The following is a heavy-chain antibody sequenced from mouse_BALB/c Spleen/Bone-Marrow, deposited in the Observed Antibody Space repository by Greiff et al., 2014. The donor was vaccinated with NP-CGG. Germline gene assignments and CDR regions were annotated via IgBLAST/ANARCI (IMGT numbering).Heavy chain of an antibody. J-gene: IGHJ1*01. V-gene: IGHV2-9*02. CDR3: ARVYLWYFDV. CDR2: IWAGGST. D-gene: IGHD2-3*01. CDR1: GFSLTSYG. Sequence: VQRVESGPGLVAPSQSLSITCTVSGFSLTSYGVHWVRQPPGKGLEWLGVIWAGGSTNYNSALMSRLSISKDNSKSQVFLKMNSLRTDDTAMYYCARVYLWYFDVWGAGTTVTASS.